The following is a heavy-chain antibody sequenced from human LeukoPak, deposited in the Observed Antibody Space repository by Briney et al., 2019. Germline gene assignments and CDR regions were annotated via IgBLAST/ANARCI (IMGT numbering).Heavy chain of an antibody. J-gene: IGHJ4*02. Sequence: PGGSLRLSCAASGFTVSSTYMSWVRQAPGKGLEWVSVIYSGGNIYYIDSVKGRFTISRDTLKNTLYLQMNSLRAEDTAVYFCASRHCSGGGCYFAGADPFDYWGQGTLVTVSS. V-gene: IGHV3-53*01. CDR2: IYSGGNI. CDR3: ASRHCSGGGCYFAGADPFDY. D-gene: IGHD2-15*01. CDR1: GFTVSSTY.